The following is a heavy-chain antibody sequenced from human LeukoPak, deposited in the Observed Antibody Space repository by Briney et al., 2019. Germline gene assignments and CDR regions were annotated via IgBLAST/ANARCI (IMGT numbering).Heavy chain of an antibody. J-gene: IGHJ2*01. Sequence: GGSLRLSCAASGFTFSTSWMNWVHQAPGRGLEWVANIKRDGSEKYYVDSVKGRFTISRDNAKNSLDLQLNSLRAEDTAVYYCARTPADWYFDHWGRGTLVTVSS. CDR2: IKRDGSEK. CDR1: GFTFSTSW. CDR3: ARTPADWYFDH. V-gene: IGHV3-7*01.